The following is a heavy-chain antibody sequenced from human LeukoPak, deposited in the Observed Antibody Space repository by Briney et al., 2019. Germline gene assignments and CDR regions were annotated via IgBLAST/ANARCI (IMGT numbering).Heavy chain of an antibody. Sequence: PSETLSLTCTVSGGSISSSSYYWGWIRQPPGKGLEWIGRIYTSGSTNYNPSLKSRVTISVDTSKNQFSLKLTSVTAADTAVYYCTKGRGIWGQGTLVTVSS. CDR1: GGSISSSSYY. CDR2: IYTSGST. V-gene: IGHV4-61*02. D-gene: IGHD3-10*01. J-gene: IGHJ4*02. CDR3: TKGRGI.